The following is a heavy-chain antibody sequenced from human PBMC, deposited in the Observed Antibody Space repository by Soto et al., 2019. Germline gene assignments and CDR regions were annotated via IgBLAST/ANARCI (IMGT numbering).Heavy chain of an antibody. J-gene: IGHJ4*02. CDR3: AKAEGAVAATSFDF. CDR1: GFTFSNYA. CDR2: VSGSGATT. Sequence: PGGSLRLSCAASGFTFSNYAMSWVRKPPGKGLEWVSTVSGSGATTFYADSVRGRFTISRDNSKNTLYLQMNSLRVEDMAVYYCAKAEGAVAATSFDFWGQGNLVTVSS. D-gene: IGHD6-19*01. V-gene: IGHV3-23*01.